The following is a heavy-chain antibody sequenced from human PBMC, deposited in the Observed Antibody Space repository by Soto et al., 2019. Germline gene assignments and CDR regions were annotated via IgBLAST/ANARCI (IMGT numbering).Heavy chain of an antibody. CDR3: ARGQYSGGGGYFDY. J-gene: IGHJ4*02. Sequence: EVQLVESGGGLVQPGGSLRLSCAASGFTFSSYEMNWVRQAPGKGLEWVSYISSSGSTIYYADSVKGRFTISRDNAKNLLYLQMNSLGGEDTAVYYCARGQYSGGGGYFDYWGQETLVTVSS. D-gene: IGHD1-26*01. CDR1: GFTFSSYE. V-gene: IGHV3-48*03. CDR2: ISSSGSTI.